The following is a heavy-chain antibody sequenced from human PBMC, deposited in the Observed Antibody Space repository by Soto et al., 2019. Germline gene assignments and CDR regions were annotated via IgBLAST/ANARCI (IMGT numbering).Heavy chain of an antibody. CDR3: AGDRSNSPDYFDY. CDR1: GGSISSDDYY. J-gene: IGHJ4*02. CDR2: IYYSGRT. D-gene: IGHD1-1*01. V-gene: IGHV4-30-4*01. Sequence: QVQLQESGPGLVKPSQTLSLTCTVSGGSISSDDYYWSWIRQPPGKGLEWIGHIYYSGRTYYNPSLKSPLTISVDTSKNQFSLKLSSVSAADTAVYFCAGDRSNSPDYFDYWGQGTLVTVSS.